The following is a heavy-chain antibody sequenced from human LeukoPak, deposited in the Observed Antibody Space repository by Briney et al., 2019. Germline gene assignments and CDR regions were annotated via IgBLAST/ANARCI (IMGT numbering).Heavy chain of an antibody. V-gene: IGHV3-23*01. CDR1: GXTFSSFE. CDR2: IGGSGGTT. J-gene: IGHJ4*02. D-gene: IGHD3-10*01. Sequence: GESLKISFAASGXTFSSFEMSWVRQAPGKGLEWVSAIGGSGGTTYYADSVKGRFTISRDNSKNTLYLQMNSLRAEDTALYYCSKDRGGTLGDYFDYWGQGTLVTVSS. CDR3: SKDRGGTLGDYFDY.